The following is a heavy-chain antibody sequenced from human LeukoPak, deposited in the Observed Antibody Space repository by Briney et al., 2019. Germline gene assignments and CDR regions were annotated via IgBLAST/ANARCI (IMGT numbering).Heavy chain of an antibody. J-gene: IGHJ3*02. CDR2: IWYDGSNK. D-gene: IGHD3-22*01. V-gene: IGHV3-33*03. CDR1: GFTFSSYG. CDR3: AKDLGPADYDSSGNDAFDI. Sequence: GGSLRLSCAASGFTFSSYGMHWGRQAPGKGLEWVAVIWYDGSNKYYADSVKGRFTISRDNSKNTLYLQMNSLRAEDTAVYYCAKDLGPADYDSSGNDAFDIWGQGTMVTVSS.